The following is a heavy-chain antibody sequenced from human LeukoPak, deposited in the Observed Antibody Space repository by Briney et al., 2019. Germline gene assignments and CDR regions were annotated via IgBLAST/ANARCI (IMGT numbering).Heavy chain of an antibody. CDR3: ARDLPFYDNSVYDTA. CDR1: GFTLSSQN. V-gene: IGHV3-30-3*01. CDR2: MSADGSTK. J-gene: IGHJ4*02. Sequence: PGGSLRLSCAASGFTLSSQNMHWVRQAPGRGLEWVAVMSADGSTKYYADSVKGRFTIPRDNSRNTLYLQMNSLRVEDTAVYSCARDLPFYDNSVYDTAWGQGTLVTVSS. D-gene: IGHD3-22*01.